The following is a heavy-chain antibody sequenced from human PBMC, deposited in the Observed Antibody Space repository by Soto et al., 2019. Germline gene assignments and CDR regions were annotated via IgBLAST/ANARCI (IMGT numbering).Heavy chain of an antibody. CDR1: GFTFSSYW. J-gene: IGHJ6*03. V-gene: IGHV3-7*01. D-gene: IGHD6-13*01. Sequence: GGSLRLSCAASGFTFSSYWMSWVRQAPGKGLEWVANIKQDGSEKYYLDSVKGRFTISRDNAKNSLYLQMNSLRAEDTAVYYCAASIAAAGRDYYYYYYMGVWGKGTTVTVSS. CDR2: IKQDGSEK. CDR3: AASIAAAGRDYYYYYYMGV.